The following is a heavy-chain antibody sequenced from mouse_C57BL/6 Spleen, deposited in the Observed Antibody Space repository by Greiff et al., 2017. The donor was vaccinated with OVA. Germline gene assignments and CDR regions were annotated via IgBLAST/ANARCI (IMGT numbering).Heavy chain of an antibody. CDR3: ARCGHYDGYPLDY. J-gene: IGHJ2*01. D-gene: IGHD2-3*01. Sequence: QVQLQQPGAELVKPGASVKLSCKASGYTFTSYWMQWVKQRPGQGLEWIGELDPSDSYTNYTQPFKGKATLTVDTSASTAYRQRSSQTSEDSAVDYCARCGHYDGYPLDYWGQGTTLTVSS. CDR1: GYTFTSYW. V-gene: IGHV1-50*01. CDR2: LDPSDSYT.